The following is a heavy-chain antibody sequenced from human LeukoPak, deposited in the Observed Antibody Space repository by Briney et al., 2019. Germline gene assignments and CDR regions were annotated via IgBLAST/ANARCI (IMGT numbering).Heavy chain of an antibody. CDR3: AREETNDYGDYYFDY. J-gene: IGHJ4*02. CDR2: IYTSGST. D-gene: IGHD4-17*01. Sequence: SETLSLTCTVSGGSISTYYWSWIRQPAGKGLEWIGRIYTSGSTNYNPSLKSRVTMSVNTSKNQFSLKLSSVTAADTAVYYCAREETNDYGDYYFDYWGQGTLVTVSS. CDR1: GGSISTYY. V-gene: IGHV4-4*07.